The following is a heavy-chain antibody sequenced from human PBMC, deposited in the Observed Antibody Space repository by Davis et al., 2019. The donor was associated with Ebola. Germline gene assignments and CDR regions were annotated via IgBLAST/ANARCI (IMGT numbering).Heavy chain of an antibody. CDR2: IYYSGST. CDR3: ARGNYYYGMDL. Sequence: SETLSLTCTVSGGSISSGDYYWSWIRQPPGKGLEWIGYIYYSGSTYYNPSLKSRVTISADTSKKQFSLKLSSVTAADTAVYYCARGNYYYGMDLWGQGTTVTVSS. J-gene: IGHJ6*02. CDR1: GGSISSGDYY. V-gene: IGHV4-30-4*01.